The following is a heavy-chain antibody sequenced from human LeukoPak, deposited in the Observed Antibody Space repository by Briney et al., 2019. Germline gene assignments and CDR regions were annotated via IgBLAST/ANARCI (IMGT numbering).Heavy chain of an antibody. Sequence: ASVKVSCKASGYTFTSYAMHWVRQAPGQRLEWMGWINAGNGNTKYSQKFQGRVTITRDTSASTAYMEPSSLRSEDTAVYYCARYSSGGTLGVYYYYGMDVWGQGTTVTVSS. J-gene: IGHJ6*02. CDR3: ARYSSGGTLGVYYYYGMDV. V-gene: IGHV1-3*01. D-gene: IGHD6-19*01. CDR2: INAGNGNT. CDR1: GYTFTSYA.